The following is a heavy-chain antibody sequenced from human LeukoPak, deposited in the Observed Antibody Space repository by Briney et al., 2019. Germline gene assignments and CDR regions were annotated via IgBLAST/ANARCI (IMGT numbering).Heavy chain of an antibody. J-gene: IGHJ4*02. CDR3: ARAGGYSNYDLDS. CDR1: EFTFSRYN. D-gene: IGHD5-12*01. CDR2: IGSSGSYK. V-gene: IGHV3-21*01. Sequence: GGSLRLSCAASEFTFSRYNMNWVRQAPGKGLEWVSSIGSSGSYKYYADSVKGRVTISRDNAKNSPYLQWNSLRADDTAVYYCARAGGYSNYDLDSWGQGTQVTVSS.